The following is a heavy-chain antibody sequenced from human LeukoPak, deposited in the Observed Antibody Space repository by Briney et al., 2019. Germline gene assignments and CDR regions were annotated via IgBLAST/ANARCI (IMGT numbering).Heavy chain of an antibody. CDR2: TA. V-gene: IGHV1-69*01. D-gene: IGHD2-2*01. Sequence: TANYAQKFQGRVTITADESTSTAYMELSSLRSEDTAVYYCARDYPIVVVPAARAGNWFDPWGQGTLVTVSS. J-gene: IGHJ5*02. CDR3: ARDYPIVVVPAARAGNWFDP.